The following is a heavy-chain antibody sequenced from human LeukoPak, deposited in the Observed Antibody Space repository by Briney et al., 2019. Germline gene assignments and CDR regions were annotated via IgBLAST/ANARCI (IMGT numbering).Heavy chain of an antibody. CDR2: IYASGKT. D-gene: IGHD1-26*01. J-gene: IGHJ4*02. V-gene: IGHV4-61*02. CDR1: GDSISSGRYY. CDR3: ARSFSERSYFEH. Sequence: SETLSLTCTVSGDSISSGRYYWSWARQPAGKELEWIGRIYASGKTDYNPYTPSLKSRVIVSLDTSKNQFSLFLTSVTAADTAMYYCARSFSERSYFEHWGQGALVTVSS.